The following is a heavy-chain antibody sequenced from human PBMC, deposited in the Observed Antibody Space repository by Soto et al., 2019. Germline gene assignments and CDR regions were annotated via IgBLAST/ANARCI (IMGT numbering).Heavy chain of an antibody. D-gene: IGHD3-9*01. CDR3: ARGILTGYIDY. V-gene: IGHV3-30-3*01. CDR2: ISYDGSNK. CDR1: RFTFSSYA. J-gene: IGHJ4*02. Sequence: GGSLRLSCAAPRFTFSSYAMHWVRQAPGKGLEWVAVISYDGSNKYYADSVKGRFTISRDNSKNTLYLQMNSLRAEDTAVYYCARGILTGYIDYWGQGTLVTVSS.